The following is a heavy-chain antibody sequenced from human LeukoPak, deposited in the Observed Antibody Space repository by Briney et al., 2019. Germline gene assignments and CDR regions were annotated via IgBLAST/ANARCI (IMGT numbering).Heavy chain of an antibody. CDR2: IHHSGST. V-gene: IGHV4-4*02. CDR3: ARTEAFCSDTSCSNWFDP. CDR1: GFTFSSYG. D-gene: IGHD2-2*01. J-gene: IGHJ5*02. Sequence: PGGSLRLSCAASGFTFSSYGMHWVRQPPGKGLEWIGEIHHSGSTNYNPSLKSRVTMSVDKSKNQFSLKLSSVTAADTAVYYCARTEAFCSDTSCSNWFDPWGQGTLVTVSS.